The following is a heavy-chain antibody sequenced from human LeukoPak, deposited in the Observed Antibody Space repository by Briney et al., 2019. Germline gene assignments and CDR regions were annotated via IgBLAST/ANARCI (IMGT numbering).Heavy chain of an antibody. CDR1: GGTFSSYA. CDR3: ARDKDSSGYKLYNWFDP. V-gene: IGHV1-18*01. Sequence: ASVKVSCKASGGTFSSYAISWVRQAPGQGLEWMGWISAYNGNTNYAQKLQGRVTMTTDTSTSTAYMELRSLRSDDTAVYYCARDKDSSGYKLYNWFDPWGQGTLVTVSS. D-gene: IGHD3-22*01. J-gene: IGHJ5*02. CDR2: ISAYNGNT.